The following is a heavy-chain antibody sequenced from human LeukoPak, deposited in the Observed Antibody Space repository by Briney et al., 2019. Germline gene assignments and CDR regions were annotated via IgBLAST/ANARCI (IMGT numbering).Heavy chain of an antibody. J-gene: IGHJ4*02. CDR3: ARGPPSIVVVPAAMPKGRLDY. CDR2: IYHSGST. Sequence: SETLSLTCAVSGYSISSGYYWGWIRQPPGKGLEWIGSIYHSGSTYYNPSLKSRVTISVDTSKNQFSLKLSSVTAADTAVYYCARGPPSIVVVPAAMPKGRLDYWGQGTLVTVSS. CDR1: GYSISSGYY. V-gene: IGHV4-38-2*01. D-gene: IGHD2-2*01.